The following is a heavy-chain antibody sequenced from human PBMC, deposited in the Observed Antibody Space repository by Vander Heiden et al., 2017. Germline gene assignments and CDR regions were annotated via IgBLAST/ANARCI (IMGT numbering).Heavy chain of an antibody. CDR2: INHSGST. J-gene: IGHJ6*02. Sequence: QVQLQQWGAGLLKPSETLSLTCAVYGGSFSGYYWSWIRQPPGKGLEWIGEINHSGSTNYTPSLKSRVTISVDTSKNQFSLKLSSVTAADTAVYYCARGGARGFNGSGSYYKRVGYYYYGMDVWGQGTTVTVSS. CDR1: GGSFSGYY. CDR3: ARGGARGFNGSGSYYKRVGYYYYGMDV. V-gene: IGHV4-34*01. D-gene: IGHD3-10*01.